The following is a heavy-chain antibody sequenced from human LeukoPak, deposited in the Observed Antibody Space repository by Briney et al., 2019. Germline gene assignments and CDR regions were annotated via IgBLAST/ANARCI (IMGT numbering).Heavy chain of an antibody. D-gene: IGHD2-2*01. V-gene: IGHV3-23*01. CDR3: AKDSYRTIVVVPAAIWDY. CDR1: GFTFSSYA. CDR2: ISGSGGST. Sequence: QPGGSLRLSCAASGFTFSSYAMSWVRQAPGKGLEWVSAISGSGGSTYYADSVKGRFTISRDNSKNTLYLQMNSLRAEGTAVYYCAKDSYRTIVVVPAAIWDYWGQGTLVTVSS. J-gene: IGHJ4*02.